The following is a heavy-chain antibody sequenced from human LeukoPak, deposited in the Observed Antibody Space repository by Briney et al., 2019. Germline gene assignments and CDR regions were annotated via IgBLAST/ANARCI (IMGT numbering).Heavy chain of an antibody. CDR3: ARGDFWRGDYTDAFDV. V-gene: IGHV3-7*04. CDR1: GFTFSNYW. Sequence: GGSLRLSCAASGFTFSNYWMSWVRQAPGKGLEWVANIKPDGSEKYYVDSVKGRFSISRDNVRNALYLQMNSLRVGDTALYYCARGDFWRGDYTDAFDVWGQGTMVTVSS. D-gene: IGHD3-3*01. CDR2: IKPDGSEK. J-gene: IGHJ3*01.